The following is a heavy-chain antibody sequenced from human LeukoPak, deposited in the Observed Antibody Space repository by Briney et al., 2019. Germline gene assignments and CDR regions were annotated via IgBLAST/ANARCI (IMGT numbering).Heavy chain of an antibody. J-gene: IGHJ4*02. CDR2: MYYSGST. CDR3: ARRRVGATSGNPYYFDY. V-gene: IGHV4-39*01. D-gene: IGHD1-26*01. CDR1: GGSISSSSYY. Sequence: SETLSLTCTVSGGSISSSSYYWGWIRQPPGKGLGWIGSMYYSGSTYYNPSLKSRVTISVDTSKNQFSLNLSSVTAADTAVYYCARRRVGATSGNPYYFDYWGQGTLVTVSS.